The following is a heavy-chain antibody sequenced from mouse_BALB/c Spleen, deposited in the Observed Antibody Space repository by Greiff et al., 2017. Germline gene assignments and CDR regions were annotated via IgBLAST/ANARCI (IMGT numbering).Heavy chain of an antibody. J-gene: IGHJ3*01. CDR3: AREGYWFAY. D-gene: IGHD3-1*01. CDR1: GFTFSSYA. Sequence: EVMLVESGGGLVKPGGSLKLSCAASGFTFSSYAMSWVRQTPEKRLEWVASISSGGSTYYPDSVKGRFTISRDNARNILYLQMSSLRSEDTAMYYCAREGYWFAYWGQGTLVTVSA. V-gene: IGHV5-6-5*01. CDR2: ISSGGST.